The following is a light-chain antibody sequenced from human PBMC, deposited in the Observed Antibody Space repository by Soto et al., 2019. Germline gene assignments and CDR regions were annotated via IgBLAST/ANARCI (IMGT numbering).Light chain of an antibody. V-gene: IGKV3-11*01. CDR2: GAS. CDR3: QQRSNWPPLT. J-gene: IGKJ4*01. Sequence: VMTQSPATLSVSPGERATLSCWASETVATNLAWYQQKPGQAPRLLIYGASNGAAGIPARFSGTGSGTDFTLTISSLEPEDFAVYYCQQRSNWPPLTFGGGTKVDIK. CDR1: ETVATN.